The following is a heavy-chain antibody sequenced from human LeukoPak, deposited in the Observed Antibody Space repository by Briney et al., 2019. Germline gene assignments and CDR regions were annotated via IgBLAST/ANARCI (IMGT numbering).Heavy chain of an antibody. CDR2: IYYSGST. D-gene: IGHD3-10*01. CDR1: GGSINSYY. Sequence: SETLSLACTVSGGSINSYYWSWIRQPPGKGLEWIGYIYYSGSTNYNPSLKSRVTISVDTSKNQFSLKLSSVTAADTAVYYCARDVYASETYYVGHWGQGILVTVSS. V-gene: IGHV4-59*12. CDR3: ARDVYASETYYVGH. J-gene: IGHJ4*02.